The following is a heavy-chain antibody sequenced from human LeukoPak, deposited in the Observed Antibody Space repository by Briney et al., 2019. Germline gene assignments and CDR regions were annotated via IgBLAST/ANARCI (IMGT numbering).Heavy chain of an antibody. CDR2: IKQDGSQR. V-gene: IGHV3-7*01. CDR3: ARGGTGTPTGEFDY. Sequence: GGSLRLSCAASRFTFSNYWMSWVRQAPGKGLEWVAKIKQDGSQRYYVDSVTGRFTISRDNAKNSLYLQMNSLRADDTAVYYCARGGTGTPTGEFDYWGQGTLVTVSS. D-gene: IGHD1-1*01. J-gene: IGHJ4*02. CDR1: RFTFSNYW.